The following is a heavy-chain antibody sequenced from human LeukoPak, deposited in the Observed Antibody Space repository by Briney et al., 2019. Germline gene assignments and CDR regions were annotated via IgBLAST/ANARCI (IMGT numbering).Heavy chain of an antibody. Sequence: GGSLRLSSTDSVYSPSHAWISCVCPAPRGGGECVGRIKSIGDGGTTNHAAPVKGRYTISRDDSRTTVYLLMKSLDTGDTAVYYCATSVFLLFGGDAFSVWGQGTMVTVSS. CDR1: VYSPSHAW. J-gene: IGHJ3*01. CDR2: IKSIGDGGTT. D-gene: IGHD3-10*01. CDR3: ATSVFLLFGGDAFSV. V-gene: IGHV3-15*01.